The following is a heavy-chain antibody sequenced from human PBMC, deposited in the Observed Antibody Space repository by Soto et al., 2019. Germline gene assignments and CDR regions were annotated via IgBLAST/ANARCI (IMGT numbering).Heavy chain of an antibody. CDR1: GGSISSGGYS. D-gene: IGHD6-6*01. Sequence: QLQLQESGSGLVKPSQTLSLTCAVSGGSISSGGYSWSWIRQPPGKGLEWIGYIYHSGSTYYNPSRKVRITIQVDRSKNQFTLKLSSVSAADTAVYYCAGGIAARPLGYWGQGTLVTVSS. CDR2: IYHSGST. CDR3: AGGIAARPLGY. V-gene: IGHV4-30-2*01. J-gene: IGHJ4*02.